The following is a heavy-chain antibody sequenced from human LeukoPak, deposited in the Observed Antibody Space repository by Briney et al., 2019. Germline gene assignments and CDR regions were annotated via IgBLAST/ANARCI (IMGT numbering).Heavy chain of an antibody. V-gene: IGHV2-5*02. CDR1: GFSLSTSGVG. Sequence: SGPALVKPTQTRTPTCTFSGFSLSTSGVGVGWIRQPPGKALEWLAFIYWDDDKRYSPSLESRLTITKDTFKNQVVLTMTNMDPVDTATYHCAHSEDYYGSVDAFDIWGQGTMVTVSS. CDR2: IYWDDDK. J-gene: IGHJ3*02. CDR3: AHSEDYYGSVDAFDI. D-gene: IGHD3-10*01.